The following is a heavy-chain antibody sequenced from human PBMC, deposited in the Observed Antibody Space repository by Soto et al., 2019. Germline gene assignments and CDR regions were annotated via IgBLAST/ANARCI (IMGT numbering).Heavy chain of an antibody. CDR2: IGVGSRNT. D-gene: IGHD1-26*01. J-gene: IGHJ6*01. CDR1: GFTFTSSA. CDR3: APDRLEVGATTVYYGMDV. V-gene: IGHV1-58*01. Sequence: SVKVSCKASGFTFTSSAVQWVGQARGQLLEWLGWIGVGSRNTNYARKFQERVTITRDMSTSTAYMELSSLRSEDTAVYYCAPDRLEVGATTVYYGMDVWGQGTTVTVSA.